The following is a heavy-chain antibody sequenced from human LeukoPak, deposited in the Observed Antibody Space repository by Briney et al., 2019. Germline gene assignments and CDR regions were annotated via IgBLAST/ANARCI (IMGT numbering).Heavy chain of an antibody. CDR2: IYYGGST. Sequence: SETLSLTCAVSGGSINSSSYYWGWIRQPPGKGLEWIGSIYYGGSTNYNPSLKSRVTISVETSKNEFSLKLRSVTAADTAVYYCARVTGYRIEDYFDYWGQGTLVTVSS. CDR3: ARVTGYRIEDYFDY. V-gene: IGHV4-39*07. J-gene: IGHJ4*02. D-gene: IGHD6-13*01. CDR1: GGSINSSSYY.